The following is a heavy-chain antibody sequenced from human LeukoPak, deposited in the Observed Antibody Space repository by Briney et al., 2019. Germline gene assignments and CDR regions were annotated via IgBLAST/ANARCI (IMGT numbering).Heavy chain of an antibody. Sequence: GGSLRLSCTASGFTFSHYAMIWVRQTPGKGLEWVSAINDGDDGPYYADSVKGRFTISRDNSKNTLFLQMNNLRAEDTALYYCIRSPNYFTSGTSRRDFDSWGQGTLVTVSS. CDR2: INDGDDGP. D-gene: IGHD3-10*01. CDR3: IRSPNYFTSGTSRRDFDS. CDR1: GFTFSHYA. V-gene: IGHV3-23*01. J-gene: IGHJ4*02.